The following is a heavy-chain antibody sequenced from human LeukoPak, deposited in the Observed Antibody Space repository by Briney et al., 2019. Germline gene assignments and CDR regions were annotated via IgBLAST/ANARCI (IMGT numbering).Heavy chain of an antibody. D-gene: IGHD4-17*01. V-gene: IGHV4-30-2*01. J-gene: IGHJ5*02. CDR1: GGSISSGGYS. CDR3: ARGDYGDHSWFDP. CDR2: IYHSGST. Sequence: SETLSLTCAVSGGSISSGGYSWSWIRQPPGKGLEWLGYIYHSGSTYYNPDLKSRVTISVDRSKNQFSLKLSSVTAADTAVYYCARGDYGDHSWFDPWGQGTRVTVSS.